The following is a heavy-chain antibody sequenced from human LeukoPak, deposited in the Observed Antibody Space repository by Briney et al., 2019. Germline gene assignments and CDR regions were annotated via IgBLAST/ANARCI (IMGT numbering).Heavy chain of an antibody. CDR2: IYYSGST. CDR1: GGSLSRYY. CDR3: ARQSSSGYWSYAFDI. V-gene: IGHV4-59*08. D-gene: IGHD3-22*01. Sequence: SETLSLTCTVSGGSLSRYYSTCIRQPPRKGLEWSGYIYYSGSTKYSPSLKSRVPISVDTSKNQLSLKLSSVTGADTAVYYCARQSSSGYWSYAFDIWGQGTMVTVSS. J-gene: IGHJ3*02.